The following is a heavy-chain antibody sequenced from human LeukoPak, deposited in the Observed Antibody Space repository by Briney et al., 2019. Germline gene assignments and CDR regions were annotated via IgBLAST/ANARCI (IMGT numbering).Heavy chain of an antibody. CDR2: INHSGST. CDR1: GGSFSGYY. J-gene: IGHJ6*03. Sequence: PSETLSLTCAVYGGSFSGYYWSWIRQPPGKGLEWIGEINHSGSTNYNPSLKSRVTISVDTSKNQFSLKLSSVTAADTAVYYCARGRLEYSNFFRLSYYYYYMDVWGKGTTVTVSS. D-gene: IGHD4-11*01. CDR3: ARGRLEYSNFFRLSYYYYYMDV. V-gene: IGHV4-34*01.